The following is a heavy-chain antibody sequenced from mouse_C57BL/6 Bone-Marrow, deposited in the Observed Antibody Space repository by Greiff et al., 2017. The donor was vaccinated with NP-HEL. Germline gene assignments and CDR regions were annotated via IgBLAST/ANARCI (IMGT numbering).Heavy chain of an antibody. D-gene: IGHD4-1*01. CDR3: ARGRKQTGTSFDY. CDR1: GFTFSSYA. CDR2: ISDGGSYT. V-gene: IGHV5-4*01. Sequence: EVQGVESGGGLVKPGGSLKLSCAASGFTFSSYAMSWVRQTPEKRLEWVATISDGGSYTYYPDNVKGRFTISRDNAKNNLYLQMSHLKSEDTAMYYCARGRKQTGTSFDYWGQGTTLTVSS. J-gene: IGHJ2*01.